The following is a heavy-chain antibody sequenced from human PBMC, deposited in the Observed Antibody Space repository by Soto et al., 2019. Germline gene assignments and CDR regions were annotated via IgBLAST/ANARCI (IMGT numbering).Heavy chain of an antibody. Sequence: ASVKVSCKASGYTFTSYYMHWVRQAPGQGLEWMGIINPSGGSTSYAQKFQGRVTMTRDTSTSTVYMELSSLRSEDTAVYYCARAQTYGSGSYYYFDYWGQGTLVTVSS. CDR3: ARAQTYGSGSYYYFDY. J-gene: IGHJ4*02. V-gene: IGHV1-46*01. CDR2: INPSGGST. D-gene: IGHD3-10*01. CDR1: GYTFTSYY.